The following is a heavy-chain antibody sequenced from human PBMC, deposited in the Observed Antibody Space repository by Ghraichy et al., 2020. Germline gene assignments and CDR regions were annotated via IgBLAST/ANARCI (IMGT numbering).Heavy chain of an antibody. CDR3: TRVKGYGIDA. Sequence: GGSLRLSCAASGFRFDDSSMHWVRQASGKGLEWVGRIRSKSNNYATVYAESVRGRFTISRDDSKNMAYLQMNSLKSEDSALYYCTRVKGYGIDAWGQGTTVIVSS. CDR1: GFRFDDSS. J-gene: IGHJ6*02. CDR2: IRSKSNNYAT. V-gene: IGHV3-73*01.